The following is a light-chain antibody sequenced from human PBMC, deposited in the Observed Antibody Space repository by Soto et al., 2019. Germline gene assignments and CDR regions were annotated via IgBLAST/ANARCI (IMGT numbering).Light chain of an antibody. Sequence: DIQMTQSPSTLSASVGDRVTITCRASQSISSWLAWYQQKPGKAPKLLIYKASSLESGVPSRFSGSGSRKEFTLTIRSLQPDDFATYYCQQYNSYPYTFGQGTKLEIK. CDR2: KAS. CDR1: QSISSW. J-gene: IGKJ2*01. CDR3: QQYNSYPYT. V-gene: IGKV1-5*03.